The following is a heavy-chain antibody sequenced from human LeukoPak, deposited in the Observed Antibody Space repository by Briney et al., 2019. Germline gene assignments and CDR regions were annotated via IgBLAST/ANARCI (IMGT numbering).Heavy chain of an antibody. CDR1: GNTFTGYY. D-gene: IGHD2-21*02. Sequence: GASVKVSCKASGNTFTGYYMHWVRQAPGQGLEWMGWLNPNSGGTNYAQKFKGRVTMTRDTSISTAYMEPSRLRSDDTAVYYCARGIWSTTLTAYYLDYWGQGTLVTVSS. CDR2: LNPNSGGT. J-gene: IGHJ4*02. V-gene: IGHV1-2*02. CDR3: ARGIWSTTLTAYYLDY.